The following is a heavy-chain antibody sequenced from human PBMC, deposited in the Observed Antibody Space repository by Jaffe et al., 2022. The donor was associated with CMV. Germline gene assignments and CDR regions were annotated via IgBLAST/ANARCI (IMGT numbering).Heavy chain of an antibody. J-gene: IGHJ4*02. CDR1: GFTVSNYY. CDR3: ARMKLELGYYFDY. D-gene: IGHD1-7*01. V-gene: IGHV3-53*01. Sequence: EVQLVESGGGLIQPGGSLRVSCAASGFTVSNYYMSWLRQAPGKGLEWVSVIYSGGSTYYADSVKGRFTISRDNSKNTLYLQMNSLRTEDTAVYYCARMKLELGYYFDYWGQGTLVTVSS. CDR2: IYSGGST.